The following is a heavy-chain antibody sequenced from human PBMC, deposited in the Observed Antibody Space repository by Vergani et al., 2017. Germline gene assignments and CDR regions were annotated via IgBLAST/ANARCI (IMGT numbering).Heavy chain of an antibody. CDR2: ISSSGSP. CDR1: GDSISRSHYY. V-gene: IGHV4-39*02. CDR3: ARPVGPSAIADGYHV. D-gene: IGHD3-10*01. J-gene: IGHJ3*01. Sequence: QLQLQESGPGLVKPSETLSLSCRVSGDSISRSHYYWGFISPPPGKGLEWIGSISSSGSPYYNPTLKSRLAFSVDTSKNRFSLRLKSVTATDTGMYYCARPVGPSAIADGYHVWGQGTMVTVS.